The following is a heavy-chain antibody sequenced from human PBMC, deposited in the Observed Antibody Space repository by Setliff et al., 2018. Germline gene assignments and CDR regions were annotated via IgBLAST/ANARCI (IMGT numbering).Heavy chain of an antibody. J-gene: IGHJ4*02. D-gene: IGHD3-22*01. V-gene: IGHV1-18*04. CDR1: GYTFTDFY. CDR2: INNYNFNT. Sequence: ASVKVSCKTSGYTFTDFYIQWVRQVPGQGLEWMGWINNYNFNTQYAQKFQGRVTVTTDTSTTTAYMELRSLRAEDTAVYYCARDTRDKYDSSGYYLSLDYWGPGTLVTVSS. CDR3: ARDTRDKYDSSGYYLSLDY.